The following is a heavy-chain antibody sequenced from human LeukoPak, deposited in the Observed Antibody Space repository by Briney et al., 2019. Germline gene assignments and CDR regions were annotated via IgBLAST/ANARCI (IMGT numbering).Heavy chain of an antibody. CDR2: INHSGST. D-gene: IGHD3-16*02. V-gene: IGHV4-34*01. CDR3: ASGSRYDYVWGSYRPPDAFDI. CDR1: GGSFSGYY. J-gene: IGHJ3*02. Sequence: SETLSLTCAVDGGSFSGYYWSWIRQPPGKGLEWIGEINHSGSTNYNPSLKSRVTISVDTSKNQFSLKLSSVTAADTAVYYCASGSRYDYVWGSYRPPDAFDIWGQGTMVTVSS.